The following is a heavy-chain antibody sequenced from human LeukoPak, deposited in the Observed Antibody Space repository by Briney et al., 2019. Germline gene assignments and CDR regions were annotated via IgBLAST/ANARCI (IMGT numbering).Heavy chain of an antibody. CDR2: IHYSGST. D-gene: IGHD1-26*01. CDR3: ARGSGNKGLDY. Sequence: LSLTCTVSGGSISSGSYYWNSIRQHPGKGLEWIGSIHYSGSTYYNPSLKSRVTISVDMSKNQFSLKLSSVTAADTAVYYCARGSGNKGLDYWGQGTLVTVSS. J-gene: IGHJ4*02. CDR1: GGSISSGSYY. V-gene: IGHV4-31*03.